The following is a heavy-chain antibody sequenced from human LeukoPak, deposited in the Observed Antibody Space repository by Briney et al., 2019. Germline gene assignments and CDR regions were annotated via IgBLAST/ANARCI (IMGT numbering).Heavy chain of an antibody. Sequence: GGSLRLSCAASGFTFSRYEMNWVRQAPGKGLEWVSYISSSGSTIYYADSVKGRFTISRDNAKNSLCLQMNSLRAEDTAVYYCARLDGPFDNWGQGTLVTVSS. D-gene: IGHD3/OR15-3a*01. V-gene: IGHV3-48*03. CDR1: GFTFSRYE. CDR2: ISSSGSTI. CDR3: ARLDGPFDN. J-gene: IGHJ4*02.